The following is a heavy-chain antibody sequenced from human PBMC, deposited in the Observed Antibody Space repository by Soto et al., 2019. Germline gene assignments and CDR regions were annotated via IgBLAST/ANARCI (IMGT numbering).Heavy chain of an antibody. J-gene: IGHJ2*01. V-gene: IGHV3-30-3*01. CDR1: VFTFSSYA. CDR3: ARVTIAVAGTAGYFDL. D-gene: IGHD6-19*01. CDR2: ISYDGSNK. Sequence: QVQLVESGGGVVQPGRSLRLSCAASVFTFSSYAMHWVRQAPGKGLEWVAVISYDGSNKYYADSVKGRFTISRDNSKNTLYLQMNSLRAEDTALYYCARVTIAVAGTAGYFDLWGRGTLVTVSS.